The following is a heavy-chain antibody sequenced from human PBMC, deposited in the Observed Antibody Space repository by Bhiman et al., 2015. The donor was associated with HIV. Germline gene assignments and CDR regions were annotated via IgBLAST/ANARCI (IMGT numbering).Heavy chain of an antibody. CDR2: IWSDGSNA. J-gene: IGHJ4*02. CDR3: AKDLVKGTVPYYFDW. V-gene: IGHV3-33*06. Sequence: VQLVESGGGLVQPGGSLRLSCAASGFTFSSYAIHWVRQAPGKGLEWVAVIWSDGSNAFYSDSVRGRFTISRDNSKNTVYLQMDSLRAEDTAVYYCAKDLVKGTVPYYFDWWGQGTLVTVSS. CDR1: GFTFSSYA. D-gene: IGHD2-21*01.